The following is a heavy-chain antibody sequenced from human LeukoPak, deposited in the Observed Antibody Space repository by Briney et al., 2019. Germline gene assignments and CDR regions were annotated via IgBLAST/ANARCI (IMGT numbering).Heavy chain of an antibody. CDR1: GFSLSTSGMC. CDR3: ARITGGGGATDFDY. D-gene: IGHD1-26*01. CDR2: IDWDDDK. V-gene: IGHV2-70*11. Sequence: SGPALLKPTQTLTLTCTFSGFSLSTSGMCVSWIRQPPGKALEWLARIDWDDDKYYSTSLKTRLTISKDTSKNQVVLTMTNMDPVDTATYYCARITGGGGATDFDYWGQGTLVTVSS. J-gene: IGHJ4*02.